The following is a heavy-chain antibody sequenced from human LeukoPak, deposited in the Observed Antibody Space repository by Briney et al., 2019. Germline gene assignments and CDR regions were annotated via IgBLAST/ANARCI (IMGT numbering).Heavy chain of an antibody. CDR1: GGTFSSYA. V-gene: IGHV1-69*06. J-gene: IGHJ3*02. Sequence: ASVKVSCKASGGTFSSYAISWVRQAHGQGLEWMGGIIPIFGTANYAQKFQGRATITADKSTSTAYMELSSLRSEDTAVYYCARDRVSASSNHAFDIWGQGTMVTVSS. CDR2: IIPIFGTA. CDR3: ARDRVSASSNHAFDI. D-gene: IGHD2-2*01.